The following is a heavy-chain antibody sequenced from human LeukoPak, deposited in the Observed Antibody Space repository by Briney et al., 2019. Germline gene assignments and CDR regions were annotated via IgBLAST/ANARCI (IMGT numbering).Heavy chain of an antibody. CDR1: GFNFNTYG. J-gene: IGHJ4*02. CDR3: ARDHSPKWGSGEPYFDF. CDR2: MKYDGSDV. D-gene: IGHD7-27*01. Sequence: PGRSVRLSCAASGFNFNTYGMHWVRQAPGKGLEWVAVMKYDGSDVYYGDSVKGRFTISRDNSKNTLYLQMNSLRAEDTAVYYCARDHSPKWGSGEPYFDFWGQGTLV. V-gene: IGHV3-33*05.